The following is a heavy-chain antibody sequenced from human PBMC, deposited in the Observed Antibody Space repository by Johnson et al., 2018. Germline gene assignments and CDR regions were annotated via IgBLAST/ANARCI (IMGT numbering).Heavy chain of an antibody. J-gene: IGHJ1*01. CDR1: GFRFSSYG. D-gene: IGHD1-14*01. CDR3: ASQPGGTQH. Sequence: QVQLVQSGGGVVQPGRSLRLSCAASGFRFSSYGMQWVRQAPGKGLEWVAVIWHDGSNKFYVDSVKGRFTVSRDNSKNSLYLQMNSLRDEDTAVYYCASQPGGTQHWGQGTLVTVSS. V-gene: IGHV3-33*01. CDR2: IWHDGSNK.